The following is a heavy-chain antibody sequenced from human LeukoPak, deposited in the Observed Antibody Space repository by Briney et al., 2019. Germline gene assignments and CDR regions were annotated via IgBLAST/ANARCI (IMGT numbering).Heavy chain of an antibody. D-gene: IGHD4-17*01. Sequence: PSETLCLTCTVSGGSISSYYWSWIRQPPGKGLEWIGYIYYSGSTNYNPSLKSRVTISVDTSKNQFSLKLSSVTAADTAVYYCARASGDFGFFDIWGQGTMVTVSS. J-gene: IGHJ3*02. CDR3: ARASGDFGFFDI. CDR2: IYYSGST. V-gene: IGHV4-59*08. CDR1: GGSISSYY.